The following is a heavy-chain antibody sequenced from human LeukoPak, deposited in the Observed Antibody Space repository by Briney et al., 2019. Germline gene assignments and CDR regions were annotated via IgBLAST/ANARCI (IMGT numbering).Heavy chain of an antibody. Sequence: GASVKVSCKASGYTFSSYAISWVRQAPGQGLEWMGWISPYSGNTKYAQKFQGRVTMTTDTSTSTAYMELRSLRSDDTAVYYCAKDRRLRFLEWSSIGYFQHWGQGTLVAVSS. CDR1: GYTFSSYA. CDR2: ISPYSGNT. CDR3: AKDRRLRFLEWSSIGYFQH. V-gene: IGHV1-18*04. D-gene: IGHD3-3*01. J-gene: IGHJ1*01.